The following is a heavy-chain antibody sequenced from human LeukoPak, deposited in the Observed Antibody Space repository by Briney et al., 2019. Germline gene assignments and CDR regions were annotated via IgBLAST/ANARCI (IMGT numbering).Heavy chain of an antibody. CDR1: GGSISSYY. CDR2: IYYSGST. V-gene: IGHV4-59*01. Sequence: SETLSLTCTVSGGSISSYYWSWIRQPPGKGLEWIGYIYYSGSTNYNPSLKSRVTISVDTSKNQFSLKLSSVTAADTAVYYCSRSVWNYDLGKASLPYYFDYWGQGTLVTVSS. CDR3: SRSVWNYDLGKASLPYYFDY. J-gene: IGHJ4*02. D-gene: IGHD1-7*01.